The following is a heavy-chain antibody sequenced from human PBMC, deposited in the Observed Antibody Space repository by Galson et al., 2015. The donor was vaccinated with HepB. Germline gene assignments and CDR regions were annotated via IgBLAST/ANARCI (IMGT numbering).Heavy chain of an antibody. CDR3: ARIGQGSSSWYVAPEDY. Sequence: SVKVSCKASGYTFTSYAMNWVRQAPGQGLEWMGWVNTNTGNPTYAQGFTGRFVFSLDTSVSTAYLQISSLKAEDTAVYYCARIGQGSSSWYVAPEDYWGQGTLVTVSS. D-gene: IGHD6-13*01. J-gene: IGHJ4*02. CDR1: GYTFTSYA. V-gene: IGHV7-4-1*02. CDR2: VNTNTGNP.